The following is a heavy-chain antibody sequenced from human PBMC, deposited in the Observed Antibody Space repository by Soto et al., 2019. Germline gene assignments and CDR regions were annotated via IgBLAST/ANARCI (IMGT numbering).Heavy chain of an antibody. CDR1: GGSFSGYY. J-gene: IGHJ4*02. D-gene: IGHD3-16*01. CDR3: AYFERIMITFGGFF. V-gene: IGHV4-34*01. Sequence: LETLSLTCAVYGGSFSGYYWSWIRQPPGKGLEWIGEINHSGSTNYNPSLKSRVTISVDTSKNQFSLKLSSVTAADTAVYYCAYFERIMITFGGFFWGQGTLVTVSS. CDR2: INHSGST.